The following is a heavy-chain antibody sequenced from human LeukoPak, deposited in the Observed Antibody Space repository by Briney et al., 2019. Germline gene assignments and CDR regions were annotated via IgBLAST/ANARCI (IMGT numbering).Heavy chain of an antibody. CDR1: GFTFNNYY. Sequence: GGSLRLSCAASGFTFNNYYMTWVRQAPGKGLEWVSTIGGSDGTTYYADSVKGRFTISRDNSKNTLSLQMNSLRTEDTAIYYCAKDRRVVREEYFDFWGQGTLVTVSS. V-gene: IGHV3-23*01. D-gene: IGHD3-10*01. CDR3: AKDRRVVREEYFDF. CDR2: IGGSDGTT. J-gene: IGHJ4*02.